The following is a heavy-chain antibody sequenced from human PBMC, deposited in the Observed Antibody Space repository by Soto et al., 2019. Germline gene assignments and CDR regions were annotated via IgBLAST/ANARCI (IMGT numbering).Heavy chain of an antibody. CDR3: ARDYDFWSGYYSHYGMDV. D-gene: IGHD3-3*01. CDR1: GFTFSSYA. J-gene: IGHJ6*02. V-gene: IGHV3-30-3*01. Sequence: VGSLRLSCAASGFTFSSYAMHWVRQAPGKGLEWVAVISYDGSNKYYADSVKGRFTISRDNSKNTLYLQMNSLRAEDTAVYYCARDYDFWSGYYSHYGMDVWGQGTTVTVSS. CDR2: ISYDGSNK.